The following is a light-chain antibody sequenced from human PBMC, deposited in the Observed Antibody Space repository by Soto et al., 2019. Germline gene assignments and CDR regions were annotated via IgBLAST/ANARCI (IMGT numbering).Light chain of an antibody. Sequence: DIQITQSPSTLSASVGDRVTITCRASQSISSWLAWYQQKPGKAPKLLIYDATSLESGVPSRFSGSGSGTEFTLTISSLQPDDFATYYCQQYSSYWTFAQGTKVDIK. CDR2: DAT. V-gene: IGKV1-5*01. J-gene: IGKJ1*01. CDR1: QSISSW. CDR3: QQYSSYWT.